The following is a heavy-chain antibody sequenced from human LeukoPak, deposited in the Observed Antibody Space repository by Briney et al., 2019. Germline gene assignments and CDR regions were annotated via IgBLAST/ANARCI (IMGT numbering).Heavy chain of an antibody. V-gene: IGHV3-30-3*01. CDR3: ARDLRSSGWYPPSVYYYYGMDV. J-gene: IGHJ6*02. CDR1: GFTFSSYA. Sequence: PGRSLRLSCAASGFTFSSYAMHWVRQAPGKGLEWVAVISYDGSNKYYADSVKGRFTISRDNSKNTLYLQMNSLGAEDTAVYYCARDLRSSGWYPPSVYYYYGMDVWGQGTTVTVSS. D-gene: IGHD6-19*01. CDR2: ISYDGSNK.